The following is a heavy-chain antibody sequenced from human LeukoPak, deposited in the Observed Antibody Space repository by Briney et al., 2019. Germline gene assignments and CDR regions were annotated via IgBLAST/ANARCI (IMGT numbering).Heavy chain of an antibody. J-gene: IGHJ4*02. Sequence: GGSLRLSCAASGFTFSSYSMNWVRQAPGKGLEWVSSISSSSSYIYYADSVKGRFTISRDNAKSSLYLQMNSLRAEDTAVYYCARDRFPFMYYFDYWGQGTLVTVSS. CDR2: ISSSSSYI. CDR3: ARDRFPFMYYFDY. V-gene: IGHV3-21*01. D-gene: IGHD2/OR15-2a*01. CDR1: GFTFSSYS.